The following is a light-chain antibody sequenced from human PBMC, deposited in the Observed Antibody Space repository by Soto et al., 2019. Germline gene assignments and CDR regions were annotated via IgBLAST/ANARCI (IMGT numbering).Light chain of an antibody. CDR3: QSYDRSVSAVV. V-gene: IGLV1-40*01. J-gene: IGLJ2*01. Sequence: QSVLTQPPSVSGAPGQRVTISCTGSSSNIGAGYAVHWYQQLPRTAHKLLIYDNNNRPSGVPDRFSGSKSGTSASLAITGLQAEYEADYYCQSYDRSVSAVVLGGGTKLTVL. CDR1: SSNIGAGYA. CDR2: DNN.